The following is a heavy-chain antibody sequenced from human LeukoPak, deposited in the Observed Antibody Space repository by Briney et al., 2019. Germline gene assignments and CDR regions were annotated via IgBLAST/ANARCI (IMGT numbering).Heavy chain of an antibody. Sequence: ASVKVSCKASGYTFTVYYMHWMRQAPGQGLEWMGWINPNNGATNYAQKFQGRVTMTRDTSISTAYMELSRLGSDDTAVYYCAGYCSSTSCYSNWFDPWGQGTLVTVSS. CDR1: GYTFTVYY. D-gene: IGHD2-2*01. V-gene: IGHV1-2*02. CDR2: INPNNGAT. J-gene: IGHJ5*02. CDR3: AGYCSSTSCYSNWFDP.